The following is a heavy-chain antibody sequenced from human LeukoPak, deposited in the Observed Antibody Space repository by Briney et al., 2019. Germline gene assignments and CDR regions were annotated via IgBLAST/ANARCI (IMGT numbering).Heavy chain of an antibody. D-gene: IGHD2-21*02. V-gene: IGHV3-23*01. CDR2: ISGSGGST. Sequence: GGTLRLSCAASGFTFSNYAMTWVRQAPGKGLEWVSAISGSGGSTYYADSVKGRFTISRDNSKNTLYLQMNSLRAEDTAVYYCAKGATYCGGDCYSYYYYYMDVWGKGTTVTVSS. J-gene: IGHJ6*03. CDR3: AKGATYCGGDCYSYYYYYMDV. CDR1: GFTFSNYA.